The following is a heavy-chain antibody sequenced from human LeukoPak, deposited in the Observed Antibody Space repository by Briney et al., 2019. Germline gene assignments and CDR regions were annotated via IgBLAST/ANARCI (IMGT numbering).Heavy chain of an antibody. V-gene: IGHV4-4*07. J-gene: IGHJ5*02. CDR2: IYTSGST. CDR1: GGSITNYY. Sequence: SETLSLTCTVSGGSITNYYWSWIRQPAGRGLEWIGRIYTSGSTNYNPSLKSRVTMSVGTSKNQFSLKLSSVTAADTAVYYCARDPTGENWFDPWGQGTLVTVSS. CDR3: ARDPTGENWFDP. D-gene: IGHD3-16*01.